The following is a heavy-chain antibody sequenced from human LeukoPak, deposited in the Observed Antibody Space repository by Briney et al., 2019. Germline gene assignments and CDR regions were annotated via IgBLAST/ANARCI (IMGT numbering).Heavy chain of an antibody. Sequence: PSETLSLTCTVSGGSINIGSHYWSWIRQPAEKGLEWIGRISTSGSTNYNPSLKSRVTMSVDTSKNQFSLMLSSVTAADTAVYYCTRDSSGYDWFYDYWGQGTLVTVSS. CDR2: ISTSGST. J-gene: IGHJ4*02. D-gene: IGHD5-12*01. CDR3: TRDSSGYDWFYDY. V-gene: IGHV4-61*02. CDR1: GGSINIGSHY.